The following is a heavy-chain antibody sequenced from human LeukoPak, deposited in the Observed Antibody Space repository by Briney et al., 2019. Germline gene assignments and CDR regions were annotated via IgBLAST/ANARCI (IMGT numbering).Heavy chain of an antibody. CDR3: ASFGPSGTNGFDH. V-gene: IGHV3-7*05. Sequence: PGGSLRLSCVASGEPSGVTFNRYWMSWVRQAPGKGLEWVANIKEDGSAKNYVDSVKGRFTISRDNARNSLYLQLNSLRAEDTAVYFCASFGPSGTNGFDHWGQGTLVTVSS. CDR2: IKEDGSAK. D-gene: IGHD1-14*01. J-gene: IGHJ4*02. CDR1: GEPSGVTFNRYW.